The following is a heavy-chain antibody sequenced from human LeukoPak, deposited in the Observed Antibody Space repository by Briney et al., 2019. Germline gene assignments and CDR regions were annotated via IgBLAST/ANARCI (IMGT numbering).Heavy chain of an antibody. CDR2: INPSGGST. J-gene: IGHJ4*02. CDR3: AREGYYYDSSGYFDY. Sequence: GASVKVSCKASGYTFTSYYMHWVRQAPGQGLEWMGIINPSGGSTSYAQKFQGRVTMTRDTPTSTVYMELSSLRSEDTAVYYCAREGYYYDSSGYFDYWGQGTLVTVSS. CDR1: GYTFTSYY. D-gene: IGHD3-22*01. V-gene: IGHV1-46*01.